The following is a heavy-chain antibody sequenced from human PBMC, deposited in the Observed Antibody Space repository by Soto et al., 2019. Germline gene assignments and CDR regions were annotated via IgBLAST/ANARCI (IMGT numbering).Heavy chain of an antibody. CDR1: GFTFSSYA. V-gene: IGHV3-23*01. CDR3: ANTPVLDSLGIWRMDV. D-gene: IGHD3-10*01. J-gene: IGHJ6*02. Sequence: PGGSLRLSCAASGFTFSSYAMSWVRQAPGKGLEWVSAISGSGGSTYYADSVKGRFTISRDNSKNTLYLQMNSLRAEDTAVYYCANTPVLDSLGIWRMDVWGQGTTVTVSS. CDR2: ISGSGGST.